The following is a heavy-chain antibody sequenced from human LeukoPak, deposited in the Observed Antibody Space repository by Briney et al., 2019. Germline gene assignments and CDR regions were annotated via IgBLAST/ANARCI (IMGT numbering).Heavy chain of an antibody. J-gene: IGHJ3*02. Sequence: PSETLSLTCAVYGGSFSGYYWSWIRQPPGKGLEWIGEINHSGSTNCNPSLKSRVTISVDTSKNQFSLKLSSVTAADTAVYYCARANGDYTLDAFDIWGQGTMVTVSS. CDR3: ARANGDYTLDAFDI. CDR1: GGSFSGYY. CDR2: INHSGST. D-gene: IGHD4-17*01. V-gene: IGHV4-34*01.